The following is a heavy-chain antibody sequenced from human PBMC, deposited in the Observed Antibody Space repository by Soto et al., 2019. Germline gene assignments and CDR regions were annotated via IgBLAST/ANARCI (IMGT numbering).Heavy chain of an antibody. V-gene: IGHV3-30-3*01. Sequence: PGGSLRLSCAASGFTFSSYAMHWVRQAPGKGLEWVAVISYDGSNKYYADSVKGRFTISRDNSKNTLYLQMNSLRAEDTAVYYCARDIGGYTDYWGQGTLVTVSS. CDR2: ISYDGSNK. CDR1: GFTFSSYA. J-gene: IGHJ4*02. D-gene: IGHD3-22*01. CDR3: ARDIGGYTDY.